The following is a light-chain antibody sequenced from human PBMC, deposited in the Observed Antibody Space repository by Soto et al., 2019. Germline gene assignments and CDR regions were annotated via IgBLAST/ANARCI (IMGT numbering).Light chain of an antibody. CDR3: SSYTSYTTLWV. V-gene: IGLV2-14*01. CDR1: DSDIGNYNY. CDR2: GVT. Sequence: QSVLTQPASVSGSPGQSITISCTGTDSDIGNYNYVSWYQQHPGKAPKLMIYGVTNRPSGASDRFSGSKSGNAASLTISGLQAEDEADYYCSSYTSYTTLWVFGGGTKLTVL. J-gene: IGLJ3*02.